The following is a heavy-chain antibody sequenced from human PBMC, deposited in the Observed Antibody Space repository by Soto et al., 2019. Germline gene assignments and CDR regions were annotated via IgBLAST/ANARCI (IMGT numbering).Heavy chain of an antibody. D-gene: IGHD3-22*01. CDR2: IYYSGST. Sequence: PSETLSLSCTVSGGSVSSGSYYWSWIWQPPGKGLEWIGYIYYSGSTNYNPSLKSRVTISVDTSKNQFSLKLSSVTAADTAVYYCAREAYDSSGYYGRGDYWGQGTLVTVSS. V-gene: IGHV4-61*01. J-gene: IGHJ4*02. CDR1: GGSVSSGSYY. CDR3: AREAYDSSGYYGRGDY.